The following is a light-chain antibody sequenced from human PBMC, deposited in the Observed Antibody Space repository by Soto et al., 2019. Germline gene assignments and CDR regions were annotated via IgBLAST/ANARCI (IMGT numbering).Light chain of an antibody. Sequence: TXTSSAVGRYNLVSWYQQHPGKAPKLMIYEGSKRPSGVSNRFSGSKSGNTASLTISGLQAEDEADYYCCSYAGSSTSYVFGTGTKVTVL. V-gene: IGLV2-23*01. CDR2: EGS. J-gene: IGLJ1*01. CDR1: SSAVGRYNL. CDR3: CSYAGSSTSYV.